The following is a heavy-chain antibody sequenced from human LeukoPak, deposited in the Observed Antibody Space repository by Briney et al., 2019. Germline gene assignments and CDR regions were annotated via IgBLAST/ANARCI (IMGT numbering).Heavy chain of an antibody. V-gene: IGHV3-15*07. D-gene: IGHD3-22*01. CDR2: IKSKTDGGTT. CDR1: GFTFSNAW. Sequence: GGSLRLSCAASGFTFSNAWMNWVRQAPGKGLEWVGRIKSKTDGGTTDYAAPVKGRFTISRDDSKNTLYLQMNSLKTEDTAVYYCTTDTEDYYDSSGYSNRFDYWGQGTLVTVSS. J-gene: IGHJ4*02. CDR3: TTDTEDYYDSSGYSNRFDY.